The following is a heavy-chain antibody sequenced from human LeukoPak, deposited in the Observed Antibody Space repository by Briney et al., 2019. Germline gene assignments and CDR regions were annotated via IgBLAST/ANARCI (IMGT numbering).Heavy chain of an antibody. D-gene: IGHD3-10*01. Sequence: GESLKISCKGSEYSFTSYWIGWVRQMPGKGLGWMGIIYPGDSDTRYSPFFQGQVTISADKSISTAYLQWSSLKASDTAMYYCARLQHYYGSGSYYKMLDYLGQGTLVTVSS. V-gene: IGHV5-51*01. CDR2: IYPGDSDT. J-gene: IGHJ4*02. CDR1: EYSFTSYW. CDR3: ARLQHYYGSGSYYKMLDY.